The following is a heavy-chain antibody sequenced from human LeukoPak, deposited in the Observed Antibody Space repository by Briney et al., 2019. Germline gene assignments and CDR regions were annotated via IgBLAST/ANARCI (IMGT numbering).Heavy chain of an antibody. Sequence: PGGSLRLSCAASGFTFSSYGMHWVRQAPGKGLEGVAVISYDGSNKYYADPVKGRFTISRDNSKNTLYLQMNSLRAEDTAVYYCAKDQVAYCGGDCLSGFDPWGQGTLVTVSS. J-gene: IGHJ5*02. D-gene: IGHD2-21*02. CDR3: AKDQVAYCGGDCLSGFDP. CDR2: ISYDGSNK. V-gene: IGHV3-30*18. CDR1: GFTFSSYG.